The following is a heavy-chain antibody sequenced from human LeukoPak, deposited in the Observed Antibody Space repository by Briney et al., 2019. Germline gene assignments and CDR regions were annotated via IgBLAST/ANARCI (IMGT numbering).Heavy chain of an antibody. CDR1: GFTVSSNY. J-gene: IGHJ4*02. V-gene: IGHV3-66*01. D-gene: IGHD6-13*01. CDR2: IYSGGST. CDR3: ARDLKRAAAGTDY. Sequence: GGSLRLSCAASGFTVSSNYMSWVRQAPGKGLEWVSVIYSGGSTYYADSVKGRFTISRDNSKNTLYLQMNSLRAEDTAVYYCARDLKRAAAGTDYWGQGTLVTVSS.